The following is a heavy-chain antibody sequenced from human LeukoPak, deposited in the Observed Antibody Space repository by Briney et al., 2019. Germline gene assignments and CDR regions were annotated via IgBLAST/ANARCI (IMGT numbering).Heavy chain of an antibody. CDR3: ARAAWFGDNFDY. V-gene: IGHV4-59*01. J-gene: IGHJ4*02. D-gene: IGHD3-10*01. Sequence: SQTLSLTCTVSGGSISSYYWSWIRQPPGKGLEWIGYIYYSGSTNYNPSLKSRVTISVDTSKNQFSLKLSSVTAADTAVYYCARAAWFGDNFDYWGQGTLVTVS. CDR2: IYYSGST. CDR1: GGSISSYY.